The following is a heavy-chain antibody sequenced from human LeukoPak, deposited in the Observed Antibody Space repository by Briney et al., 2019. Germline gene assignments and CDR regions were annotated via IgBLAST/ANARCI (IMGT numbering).Heavy chain of an antibody. CDR2: INPNSGGT. V-gene: IGHV1-2*02. CDR3: ASTTIFGVVIRLDY. J-gene: IGHJ4*02. D-gene: IGHD3-3*01. Sequence: EASVKVSCKASGYTFTGYYMHWVRQAPGQGLEWMGWINPNSGGTNYAQKFQGRVTMTRDTSISTAYMELSRLRSDDTAVYYCASTTIFGVVIRLDYWGQGTLVTVSS. CDR1: GYTFTGYY.